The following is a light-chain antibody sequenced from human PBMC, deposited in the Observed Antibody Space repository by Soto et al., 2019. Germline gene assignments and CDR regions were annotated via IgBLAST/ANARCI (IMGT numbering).Light chain of an antibody. CDR1: QSISSY. J-gene: IGKJ2*01. CDR3: QQSYSTPYT. V-gene: IGKV1-39*01. CDR2: APS. Sequence: DIPMTQSPSSLSASVGDRVTITCRATQSISSYLNWYQQKPGKAPKLLIYAPSSLQSGVPSRFSGSGSGTDFTLTISSLQPEDFATYYCQQSYSTPYTLGQRTKLEIK.